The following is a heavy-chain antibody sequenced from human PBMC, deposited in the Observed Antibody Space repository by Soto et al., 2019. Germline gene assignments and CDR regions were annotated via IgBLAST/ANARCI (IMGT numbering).Heavy chain of an antibody. Sequence: SVKVSCKASGFTFTSSAMQWVRQARGQRLEWIGWIVVGSGNTNYAQKFQERVTITRDMSTSTAYMELSSLRSEDTAVYYCAAQRDVDPAMAXDYWGQGTLVTSPQ. V-gene: IGHV1-58*02. J-gene: IGHJ4*02. CDR2: IVVGSGNT. CDR1: GFTFTSSA. CDR3: AAQRDVDPAMAXDY. D-gene: IGHD5-18*01.